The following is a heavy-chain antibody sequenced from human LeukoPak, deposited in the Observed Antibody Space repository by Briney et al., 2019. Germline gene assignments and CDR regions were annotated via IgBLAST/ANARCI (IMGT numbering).Heavy chain of an antibody. Sequence: GGSLRLSCAASGISVSNDYMSWVRQAPGKGLEWVSAIYADGYTRDAASVKGRFSISRHNSKNTVYLQMDNLRPEDTDVYYCARDRRGEKDFDVWGPGTMVTVSS. CDR1: GISVSNDY. V-gene: IGHV3-53*04. J-gene: IGHJ3*01. CDR3: ARDRRGEKDFDV. CDR2: IYADGYT.